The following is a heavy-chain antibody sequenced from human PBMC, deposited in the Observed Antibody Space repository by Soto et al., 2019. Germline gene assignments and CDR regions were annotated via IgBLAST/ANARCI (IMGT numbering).Heavy chain of an antibody. CDR2: IIPILGIA. D-gene: IGHD4-17*01. V-gene: IGHV1-69*08. J-gene: IGHJ3*02. CDR1: GGTFSSYT. Sequence: QVQLVQSGAEVKKPGSSVKVSCKASGGTFSSYTISWVRQAPGQGLEWMGRIIPILGIANYAQKFQGRVTITADKSTSTAYMELSSLRSEDTAVYYCARDLVTVTSAPFECGAFDIWGQGTMVTVSS. CDR3: ARDLVTVTSAPFECGAFDI.